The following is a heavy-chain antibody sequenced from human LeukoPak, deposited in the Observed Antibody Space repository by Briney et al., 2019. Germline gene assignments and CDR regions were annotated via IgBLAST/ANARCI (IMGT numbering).Heavy chain of an antibody. CDR2: INPNSCGA. CDR1: GYTFTGYY. CDR3: ARASGWYFP. J-gene: IGHJ5*02. D-gene: IGHD6-19*01. Sequence: ASVKVSCKASGYTFTGYYMHWVRQAPGQGLEWMGWINPNSCGANYAQKFQGRVTMTRDTSISTAYMELSRLRSGDAAVYYCARASGWYFPWGQGTLVSVSS. V-gene: IGHV1-2*02.